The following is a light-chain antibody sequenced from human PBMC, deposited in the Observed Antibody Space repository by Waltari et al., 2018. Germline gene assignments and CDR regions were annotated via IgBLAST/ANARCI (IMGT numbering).Light chain of an antibody. CDR2: VAS. V-gene: IGKV3-20*01. Sequence: EIVLTQSPGTLSLSPGERATLSCRARQSVSRALAWYQQNPGQAPRLLIYVASNRATGIPDRFSGSGSGTDFSLIISRLEPEDFAVYYCQHYVSLPVTFGQGTKVEIK. CDR1: QSVSRA. J-gene: IGKJ1*01. CDR3: QHYVSLPVT.